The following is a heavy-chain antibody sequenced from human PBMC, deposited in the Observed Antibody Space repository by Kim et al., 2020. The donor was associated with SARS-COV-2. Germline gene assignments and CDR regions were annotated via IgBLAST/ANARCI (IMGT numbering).Heavy chain of an antibody. CDR3: AKTRSSGYNYFPFDH. J-gene: IGHJ4*02. Sequence: GGSLRLSCAASGFSFSSYAMTWVRQAPGKGLEWVSTISNSGAYTYNADSVKGRSTISRDNSKNVLYLEMRSLRAEDTVVYYCAKTRSSGYNYFPFDHWGQGALVTVSS. CDR1: GFSFSSYA. V-gene: IGHV3-23*01. CDR2: ISNSGAYT. D-gene: IGHD3-22*01.